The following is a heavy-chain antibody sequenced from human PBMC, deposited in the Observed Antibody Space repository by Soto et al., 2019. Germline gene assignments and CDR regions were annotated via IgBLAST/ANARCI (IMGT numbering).Heavy chain of an antibody. CDR2: IYYSGST. Sequence: LSLTCTVSGGSISSGGYYWSWIRQHPGKGLEWIGYIYYSGSTYYNPSLKSRVTISVDTSKNQFSLKLSSATAADTAVYYCARLGDYDYYYYGMDVWGQGTTVTVSS. V-gene: IGHV4-31*03. D-gene: IGHD4-17*01. CDR1: GGSISSGGYY. CDR3: ARLGDYDYYYYGMDV. J-gene: IGHJ6*02.